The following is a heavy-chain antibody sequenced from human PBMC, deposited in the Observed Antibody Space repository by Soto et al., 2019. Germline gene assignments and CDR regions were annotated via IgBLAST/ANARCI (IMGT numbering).Heavy chain of an antibody. CDR3: AREFYGMDV. V-gene: IGHV3-74*01. J-gene: IGHJ6*02. Sequence: GGSLRLSCAASGFTFSSHWMHWVRQAPGKGLVWVSRINSDGSGTSYADSVKGRFTISRDNAKNTLYLQMNSLRAEDTALYYCAREFYGMDVWGQGTTVTVSS. CDR2: INSDGSGT. CDR1: GFTFSSHW.